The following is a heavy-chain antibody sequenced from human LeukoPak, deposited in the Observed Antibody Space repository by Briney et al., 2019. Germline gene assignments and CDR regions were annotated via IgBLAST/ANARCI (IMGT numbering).Heavy chain of an antibody. Sequence: SETLSLTCTVSGGSISSYYWSWIRQPAGKGLEWIGRIYTSGSTNYNPSLKSRVTISVDTSKNQFSLKLSSVTAADTAVYYCARGIAARRARGSPTQEDYWGQGTLVTVSS. J-gene: IGHJ4*02. CDR3: ARGIAARRARGSPTQEDY. CDR1: GGSISSYY. D-gene: IGHD6-6*01. V-gene: IGHV4-4*07. CDR2: IYTSGST.